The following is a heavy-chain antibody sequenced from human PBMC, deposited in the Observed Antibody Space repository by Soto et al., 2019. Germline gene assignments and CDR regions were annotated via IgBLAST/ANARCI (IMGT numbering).Heavy chain of an antibody. D-gene: IGHD3-3*01. CDR2: ISGGGGST. Sequence: PGGSLRLSCAASGFTFSSYAMSWVRQAPGKGLEWVSAISGGGGSTYYADSVKGRFTISRDNSKNTLYLQMNSLRAEDTAVYYCAKEFTDYDFWSGYYTGLFVDYWGQGTLVTVSS. V-gene: IGHV3-23*01. J-gene: IGHJ4*02. CDR3: AKEFTDYDFWSGYYTGLFVDY. CDR1: GFTFSSYA.